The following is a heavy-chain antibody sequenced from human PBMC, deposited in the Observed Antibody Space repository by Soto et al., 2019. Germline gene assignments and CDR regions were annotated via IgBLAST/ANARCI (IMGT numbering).Heavy chain of an antibody. V-gene: IGHV3-21*01. CDR1: GFTFSSYS. Sequence: GGSLRLSCAASGFTFSSYSMNWVRQAPGKGLEWVSSISSSSSYIYYADSVKGRFTISRDNAKNSLYLQMNSLRAEDTAVYYCARDWRPGGPSITMVRGVPDYWGQGTLVTVSS. CDR2: ISSSSSYI. CDR3: ARDWRPGGPSITMVRGVPDY. D-gene: IGHD3-10*01. J-gene: IGHJ4*02.